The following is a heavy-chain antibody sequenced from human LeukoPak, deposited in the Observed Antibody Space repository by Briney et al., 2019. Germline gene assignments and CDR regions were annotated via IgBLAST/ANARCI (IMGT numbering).Heavy chain of an antibody. CDR3: ARVYNPSNLPYDILTGLDAFDI. D-gene: IGHD3-9*01. CDR2: ISYDGSNK. Sequence: GGSLRLSCAASGFTFSSYAMPWVRQAPGKGLEWVAVISYDGSNKYYADSVKGRFTISRDNSKNTLYLQMNSLRAEDTAVYYCARVYNPSNLPYDILTGLDAFDIWGQGTMVTVSS. V-gene: IGHV3-30-3*01. J-gene: IGHJ3*02. CDR1: GFTFSSYA.